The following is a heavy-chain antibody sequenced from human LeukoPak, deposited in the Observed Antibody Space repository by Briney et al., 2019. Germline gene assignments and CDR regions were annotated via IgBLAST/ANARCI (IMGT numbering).Heavy chain of an antibody. CDR1: GFTFSSYA. CDR3: ARDSGWWRFDF. CDR2: ISYDGSNK. D-gene: IGHD6-13*01. V-gene: IGHV3-30-3*01. Sequence: GGSLRLSCAASGFTFSSYAMHWVRQAPGKGLEWVAVISYDGSNKYYADSVKGRFTISRDNSKNTLYLQMNSLRAEDTAVYYCARDSGWWRFDFWGQGTLVTVSS. J-gene: IGHJ4*02.